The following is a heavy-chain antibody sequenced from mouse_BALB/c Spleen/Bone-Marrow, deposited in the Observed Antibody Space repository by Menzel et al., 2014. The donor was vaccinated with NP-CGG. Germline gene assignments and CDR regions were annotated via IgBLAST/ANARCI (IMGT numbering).Heavy chain of an antibody. CDR1: GFSLTSYG. Sequence: VQLVESGPGLVAPSQSLSITCTVSGFSLTSYGVHWVRQPPGKGLEWLGVIWAGGSTNYNSALMSRLSISKDNSKSQVFLKMNSLQTDDTAMYYCAISYYGNYRAMDYWGQGTSVTVSS. V-gene: IGHV2-9*02. J-gene: IGHJ4*01. CDR3: AISYYGNYRAMDY. D-gene: IGHD2-10*01. CDR2: IWAGGST.